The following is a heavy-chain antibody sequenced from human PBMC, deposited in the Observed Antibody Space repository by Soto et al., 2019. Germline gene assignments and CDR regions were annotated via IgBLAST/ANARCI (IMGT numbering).Heavy chain of an antibody. CDR2: INHSGST. Sequence: QVQLQQWGAGLLKPAETLSLTCAVYGGSFSGYYWSWIRQPPGKGLEWIGYINHSGSTNYNPCLKSRVTISVDTSKTQFSLKLSTVTAADTAVYYCARAAGHIVVVTSTRGNYGMDVWGQGTTVTVSS. D-gene: IGHD2-21*02. J-gene: IGHJ6*02. CDR3: ARAAGHIVVVTSTRGNYGMDV. V-gene: IGHV4-34*01. CDR1: GGSFSGYY.